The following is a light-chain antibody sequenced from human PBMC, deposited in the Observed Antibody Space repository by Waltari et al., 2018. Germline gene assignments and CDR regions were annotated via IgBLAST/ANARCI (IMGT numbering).Light chain of an antibody. CDR1: SSDVGAYKY. J-gene: IGLJ2*01. V-gene: IGLV2-8*01. CDR3: SSYAGSNKGV. Sequence: QSALTQPPSASGSPGQSVTISCTGTSSDVGAYKYVSWYQQHPAKAPKLMIYEVTKRPSGVPDRFSGSKSGNTASLTVSGLQAEDEADYYCSSYAGSNKGVFGGGTHLTVL. CDR2: EVT.